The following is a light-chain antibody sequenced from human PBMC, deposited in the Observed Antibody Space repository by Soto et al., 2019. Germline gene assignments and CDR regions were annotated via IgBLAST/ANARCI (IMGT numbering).Light chain of an antibody. V-gene: IGKV3-15*01. CDR1: QSVSGN. CDR3: QQYNNWPRT. CDR2: GAS. J-gene: IGKJ5*01. Sequence: EIVLTQSPCTLSLSPGERATLSCRASQSVSGNLAWYQQKPGQAPRLLIYGASTRATGIPARFSGSGSGTEFTLTISSLQSEDFAVYYCQQYNNWPRTFGQGTRLEIK.